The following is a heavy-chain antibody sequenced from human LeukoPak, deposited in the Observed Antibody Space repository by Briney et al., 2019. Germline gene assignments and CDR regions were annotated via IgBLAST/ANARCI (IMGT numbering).Heavy chain of an antibody. J-gene: IGHJ4*02. CDR2: INHSGST. Sequence: SETLSLTCAVYGGSFSGYYWSWIRQPPGKGLEWIGEINHSGSTNYNPSLKSRVTISVDTSKNQFSLKLSSVTAADTAVYYCARATYSSGWYRIPSDYWGQGTLVTVSS. V-gene: IGHV4-34*01. D-gene: IGHD6-19*01. CDR1: GGSFSGYY. CDR3: ARATYSSGWYRIPSDY.